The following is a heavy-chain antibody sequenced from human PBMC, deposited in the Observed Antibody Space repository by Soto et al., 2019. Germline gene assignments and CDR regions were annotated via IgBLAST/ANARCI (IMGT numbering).Heavy chain of an antibody. CDR2: IKQDGSEK. V-gene: IGHV3-7*01. J-gene: IGHJ4*02. CDR1: GFTFSSYW. Sequence: EVQLVESGGGLVQPGGSLRLSCAASGFTFSSYWMSWVRQAPGKGLEWVANIKQDGSEKYYVDSVKGRFTISRDNAKNSLYLQMNSLRAEDTAVYYCARVRTPFKSDVDYCGQGTLVTVSS. CDR3: ARVRTPFKSDVDY.